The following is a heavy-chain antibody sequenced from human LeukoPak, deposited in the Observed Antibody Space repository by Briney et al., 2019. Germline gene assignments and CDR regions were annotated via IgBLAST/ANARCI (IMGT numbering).Heavy chain of an antibody. Sequence: GGSLRLSCAASGFTFSSYSMNWVRQAPGKGLEWVSHITASGTAMFYADSVKGRFTISRDNDKNSLYLQMNSLRAEDTAVYYCARRYFDLWGRGTLVTVSS. V-gene: IGHV3-48*01. CDR1: GFTFSSYS. CDR3: ARRYFDL. J-gene: IGHJ2*01. CDR2: ITASGTAM.